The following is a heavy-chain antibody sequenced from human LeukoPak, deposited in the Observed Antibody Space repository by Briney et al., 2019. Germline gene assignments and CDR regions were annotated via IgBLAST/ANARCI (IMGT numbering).Heavy chain of an antibody. CDR1: GGSFSGYY. J-gene: IGHJ6*02. CDR3: ARGDYMTMVRGAPRYYYGMDV. D-gene: IGHD3-10*01. Sequence: SETLSLTCAVYGGSFSGYYWSWIRQSPGKGLEWIGEINHSGSTNYKPSLKSRVTISVDTSKNQFSLKLSSVTAADTAVYYCARGDYMTMVRGAPRYYYGMDVWGQGTTVTVSS. CDR2: INHSGST. V-gene: IGHV4-34*01.